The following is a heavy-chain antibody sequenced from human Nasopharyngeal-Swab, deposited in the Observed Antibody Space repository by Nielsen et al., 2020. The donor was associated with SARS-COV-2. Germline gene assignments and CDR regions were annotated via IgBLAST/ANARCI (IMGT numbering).Heavy chain of an antibody. J-gene: IGHJ4*02. D-gene: IGHD6-13*01. CDR1: GGTFSSNA. CDR2: IIPNFGSP. V-gene: IGHV1-69*06. CDR3: TGDTEYSNRAFDY. Sequence: SVKVSCKASGGTFSSNAINWVRQAPGQGLEWLGGIIPNFGSPTYAQKLQGRVTITADISTTTAYMELSSLRSEDTAVYYCTGDTEYSNRAFDYWGQGTPVTVSS.